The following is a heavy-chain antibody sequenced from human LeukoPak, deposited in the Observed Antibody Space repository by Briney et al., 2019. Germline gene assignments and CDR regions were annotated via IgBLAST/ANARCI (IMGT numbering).Heavy chain of an antibody. V-gene: IGHV3-23*01. CDR1: GFTFSSYA. CDR2: NSGSGGST. D-gene: IGHD2-15*01. CDR3: AKSGVGYCTGGSCSEADY. Sequence: GGSRRLSCAASGFTFSSYAMSWVRQAPGKGLEWVSANSGSGGSTNYADSVKGRFTISRDNSNNTLYLQMNSLRAEDMAVFYCAKSGVGYCTGGSCSEADYWGQGTLVSVSS. J-gene: IGHJ4*02.